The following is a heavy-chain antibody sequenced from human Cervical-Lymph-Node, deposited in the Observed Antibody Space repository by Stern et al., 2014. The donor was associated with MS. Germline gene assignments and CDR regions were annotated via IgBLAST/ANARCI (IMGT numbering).Heavy chain of an antibody. V-gene: IGHV4-59*01. CDR2: VFYTGST. J-gene: IGHJ6*02. CDR1: GGFISSYY. Sequence: VHLVESGPGLVKPSETLSLTCTVSGGFISSYYWSWIRQPPGKALEWIGNVFYTGSTNYNPSLKSRVTISLDTSKNQVSLNLNSVTTADTAVYYCTRAADLYYYYGMDVWGQGTTVIVSS. CDR3: TRAADLYYYYGMDV.